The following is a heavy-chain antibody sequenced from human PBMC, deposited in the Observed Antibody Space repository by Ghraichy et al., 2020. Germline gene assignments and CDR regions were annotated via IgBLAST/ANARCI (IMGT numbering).Heavy chain of an antibody. CDR1: GYTFTSYA. CDR2: INAGNGNT. V-gene: IGHV1-3*01. CDR3: ARRYCSGGSCYPELYYYYGMDV. D-gene: IGHD2-15*01. Sequence: ASVKVSCKASGYTFTSYAMHWVRQAPGQRLEWMGWINAGNGNTKYSQKFQGRVTITRDTSASTAYMELSSLRSEDTAVYYCARRYCSGGSCYPELYYYYGMDVWGQGTTVTVSS. J-gene: IGHJ6*02.